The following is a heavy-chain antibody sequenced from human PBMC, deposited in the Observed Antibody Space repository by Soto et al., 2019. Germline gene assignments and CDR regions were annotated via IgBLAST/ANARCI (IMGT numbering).Heavy chain of an antibody. CDR3: ARGPTTVTTSYYYYYYMDV. Sequence: SETLSLTCTVSGGSISSGGYYWSWIRQHPGKGLEWIGYIYYSGSTYYNPALKSQVTISVDRSKNQFSLKLSSVTAADTAVYYCARGPTTVTTSYYYYYYMDVWGKGTTVTVSS. CDR1: GGSISSGGYY. V-gene: IGHV4-31*01. CDR2: IYYSGST. D-gene: IGHD4-17*01. J-gene: IGHJ6*03.